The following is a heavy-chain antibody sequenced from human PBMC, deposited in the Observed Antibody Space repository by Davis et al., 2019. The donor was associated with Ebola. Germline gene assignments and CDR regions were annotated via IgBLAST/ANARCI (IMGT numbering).Heavy chain of an antibody. CDR3: ARGNYDFWSGYLYYYYGMDV. V-gene: IGHV4-39*07. CDR1: GGSISSGGYY. D-gene: IGHD3-3*01. Sequence: SETLSLTCTVSGGSISSGGYYWSWIRQPPGKGLEWIGEINHSGSTNYNPSLKSRVTISVDTSKNQFSLKLSSVTAADTAVYYCARGNYDFWSGYLYYYYGMDVWGQGTTVTVSS. CDR2: INHSGST. J-gene: IGHJ6*02.